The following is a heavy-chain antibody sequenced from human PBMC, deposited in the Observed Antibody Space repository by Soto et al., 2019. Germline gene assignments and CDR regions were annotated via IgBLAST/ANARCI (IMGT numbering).Heavy chain of an antibody. CDR2: IDWDDDK. V-gene: IGHV2-70*11. CDR1: GFSLSTSEMC. CDR3: ARETYYYDSSGYSKRSDY. Sequence: SGPTLVNPTQTLTLTCTFSGFSLSTSEMCVSWIRQPPGRALEWLARIDWDDDKYYSTSLKTRLTISKDTSKNQVVLTMTNMDPVDTATYYCARETYYYDSSGYSKRSDYWGQGTLVTVSS. J-gene: IGHJ4*02. D-gene: IGHD3-22*01.